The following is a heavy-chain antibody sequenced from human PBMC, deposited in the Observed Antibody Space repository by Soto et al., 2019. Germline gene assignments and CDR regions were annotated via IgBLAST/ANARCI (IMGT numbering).Heavy chain of an antibody. D-gene: IGHD3-10*01. CDR3: ARVSGSGIDFPIGX. Sequence: VSVKVSYKASGYTFTSYGISWVRQAPGQGLEWMGWISAYNGKTNYAKKLQGRVTMTTDTSTRTAYMELRRLRSEETAVYYCARVSGSGIDFPIGXWGQGTLVTVSX. CDR2: ISAYNGKT. V-gene: IGHV1-18*01. J-gene: IGHJ4*02. CDR1: GYTFTSYG.